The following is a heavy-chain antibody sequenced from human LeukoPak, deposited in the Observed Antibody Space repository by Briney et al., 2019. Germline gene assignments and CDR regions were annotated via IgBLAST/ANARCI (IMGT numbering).Heavy chain of an antibody. D-gene: IGHD3-10*01. Sequence: SGGSLRLSCAASGFIFSSYSMNWVRQAPGKGLEWVSSISTSSGYIYYADSVKGRFTISRDNAKNSLYLQMNSLRAEDTAVYHCAREIGSGDLEYWGQGTLVTVSS. CDR1: GFIFSSYS. J-gene: IGHJ4*02. CDR2: ISTSSGYI. V-gene: IGHV3-21*01. CDR3: AREIGSGDLEY.